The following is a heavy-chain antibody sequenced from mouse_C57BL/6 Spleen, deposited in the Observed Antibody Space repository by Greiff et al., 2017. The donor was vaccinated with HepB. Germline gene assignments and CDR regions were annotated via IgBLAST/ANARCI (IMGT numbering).Heavy chain of an antibody. D-gene: IGHD2-4*01. CDR2: IYPRSGNT. J-gene: IGHJ3*01. Sequence: QVQLQQSGAELARPGASVKLSCKASGYTFTSYGISWVKQRTGQGLEWIGEIYPRSGNTYYNEKFKGKATLTADKSSSTAYMELRSLTSEDSAVYFWARNYDYEKAYWGQGTLVTVSA. CDR3: ARNYDYEKAY. V-gene: IGHV1-81*01. CDR1: GYTFTSYG.